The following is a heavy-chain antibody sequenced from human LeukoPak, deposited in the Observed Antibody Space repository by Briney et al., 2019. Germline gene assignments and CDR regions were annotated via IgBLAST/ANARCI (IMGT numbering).Heavy chain of an antibody. J-gene: IGHJ3*02. V-gene: IGHV4-34*01. Sequence: SETLSLTCALYGGSFSGYYWTWVRQPPGKGLEWIGEIHQSGRTNYNPSLKSRVTISVDTSKNQFSLNLNSVTAADTAVYYCARFYFDSALAAFDIWGQGTTVTVSS. CDR2: IHQSGRT. CDR1: GGSFSGYY. D-gene: IGHD3-22*01. CDR3: ARFYFDSALAAFDI.